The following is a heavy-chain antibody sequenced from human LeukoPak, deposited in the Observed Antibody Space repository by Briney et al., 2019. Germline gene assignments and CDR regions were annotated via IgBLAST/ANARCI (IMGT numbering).Heavy chain of an antibody. Sequence: GGSLRLSCTVSGFTVSSNSMSWVRQAPGKGLEWVSSISASGGYTYYADSVKGRVTISRDNSENTLYLHMNSLRAEDTATYYCAKDTGYSTTWEDYFDYWGQGTLVTVSS. D-gene: IGHD6-13*01. CDR2: ISASGGYT. CDR1: GFTVSSNS. CDR3: AKDTGYSTTWEDYFDY. J-gene: IGHJ4*02. V-gene: IGHV3-23*01.